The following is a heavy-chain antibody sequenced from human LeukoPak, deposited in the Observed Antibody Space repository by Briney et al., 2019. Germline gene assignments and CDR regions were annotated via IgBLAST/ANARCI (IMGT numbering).Heavy chain of an antibody. V-gene: IGHV3-23*01. D-gene: IGHD3-9*01. CDR3: AKWGDYDVLTGYYVSDY. CDR1: GFTFSNYA. J-gene: IGHJ4*02. CDR2: ITGSGSGI. Sequence: PGASLRLSCAASGFTFSNYAMSWVRQAPGKGLEWVSAITGSGSGIYYADSMESRFTISRDNSKNTLYLQINSLRAEDTAVYYCAKWGDYDVLTGYYVSDYWGQGTLVTVSS.